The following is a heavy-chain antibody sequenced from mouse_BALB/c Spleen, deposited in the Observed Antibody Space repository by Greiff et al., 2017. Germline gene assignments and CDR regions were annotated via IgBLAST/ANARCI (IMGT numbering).Heavy chain of an antibody. Sequence: VQLKQSGPELVKPGASVKISCKASGYSFTGYFMNWVMQSHGKSLEWIGRINPYNGDTFYNQKFKGKATLTVDKSSSTAHMELRSLASEDSAVYYCARGVITTYYAMDYWGQGTSVTVSS. CDR3: ARGVITTYYAMDY. D-gene: IGHD2-4*01. CDR1: GYSFTGYF. CDR2: INPYNGDT. V-gene: IGHV1-20*02. J-gene: IGHJ4*01.